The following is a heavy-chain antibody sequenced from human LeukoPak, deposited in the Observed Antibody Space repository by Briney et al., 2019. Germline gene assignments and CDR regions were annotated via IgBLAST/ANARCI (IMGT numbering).Heavy chain of an antibody. Sequence: SVKVSCKASGGTFSSYAISWVRQAPGQGLEWMGRIIPIFGTANYAQKFQGRVTITADKSTSTAYMELSSLRSEDTAVYYCASFARGLSGRYSPYNWFDPWGQGTLVTVSS. D-gene: IGHD3-10*01. CDR1: GGTFSSYA. CDR3: ASFARGLSGRYSPYNWFDP. V-gene: IGHV1-69*06. J-gene: IGHJ5*02. CDR2: IIPIFGTA.